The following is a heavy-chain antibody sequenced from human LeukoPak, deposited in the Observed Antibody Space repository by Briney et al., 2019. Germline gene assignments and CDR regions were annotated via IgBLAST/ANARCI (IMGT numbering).Heavy chain of an antibody. CDR1: GFSVTTRGVG. CDR3: THGRAFYYDTTGYFPAFDY. CDR2: IYGDENK. D-gene: IGHD3-22*01. V-gene: IGHV2-5*02. J-gene: IGHJ4*02. Sequence: SGPTLVQPTQTLTLTCTFSGFSVTTRGVGVGWIRQSPGKALEWLSLIYGDENKRYSPSLKSRLTITKDTSKNLVVLKMTNMDPMDTATYFCTHGRAFYYDTTGYFPAFDYWGQGALVTVSS.